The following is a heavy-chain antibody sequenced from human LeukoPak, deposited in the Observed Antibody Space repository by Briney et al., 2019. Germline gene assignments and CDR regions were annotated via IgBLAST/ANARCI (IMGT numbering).Heavy chain of an antibody. CDR2: TYDSGST. V-gene: IGHV4-59*01. CDR1: GGSISGYY. J-gene: IGHJ6*03. Sequence: SETLSLTCIVSGGSISGYYWSWIRQPPGKGLEWIGYTYDSGSTNYNPSLKSRVIISVDTSKNQFSLRLSSVTAADTAVYYCAREMATSGYYYYYMDVWGKGTTVTVSS. D-gene: IGHD5-24*01. CDR3: AREMATSGYYYYYMDV.